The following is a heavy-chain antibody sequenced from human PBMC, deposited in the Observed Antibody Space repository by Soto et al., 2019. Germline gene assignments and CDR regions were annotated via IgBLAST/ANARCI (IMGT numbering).Heavy chain of an antibody. J-gene: IGHJ4*02. CDR2: IIPIFGTA. CDR3: ARAAGDYYDSSGYLLDY. V-gene: IGHV1-69*13. CDR1: GGTFSSYA. D-gene: IGHD3-22*01. Sequence: RASVKVSCKASGGTFSSYAISWVRQAPGQGLERMGGIIPIFGTANYAQKFQGRVTITADESTSTAYMELSSLRSEDTAVYYCARAAGDYYDSSGYLLDYWGQGTLVTVSS.